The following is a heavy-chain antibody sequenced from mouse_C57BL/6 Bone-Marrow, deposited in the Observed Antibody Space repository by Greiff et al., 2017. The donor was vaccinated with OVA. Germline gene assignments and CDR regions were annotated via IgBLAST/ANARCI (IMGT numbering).Heavy chain of an antibody. CDR3: ARGEIVTTLYFDY. V-gene: IGHV1-7*01. CDR1: GYTFTSYW. D-gene: IGHD2-5*01. Sequence: VQLQQSGADLAKPGASVKLSCKASGYTFTSYWMHWVKQRPGQGLEWIGYINPSSSYTKYNQKFKDKATLTADKSSSTAYMQLSSLTYEDSAVYYCARGEIVTTLYFDYWGQGTTLTVSS. CDR2: INPSSSYT. J-gene: IGHJ2*01.